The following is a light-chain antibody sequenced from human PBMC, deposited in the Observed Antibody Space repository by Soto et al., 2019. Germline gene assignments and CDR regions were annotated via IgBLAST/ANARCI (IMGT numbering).Light chain of an antibody. J-gene: IGKJ4*01. Sequence: EIVMTQSSATVSVSPGERATLSCRASESANSNLAWYQQKPGQAPRLLIYGASTRATGIPARFSGSGSGTEFTLTISSLQSEDFAVYYCQQFQKWPLTFGGGTKVEIK. CDR3: QQFQKWPLT. CDR1: ESANSN. V-gene: IGKV3-15*01. CDR2: GAS.